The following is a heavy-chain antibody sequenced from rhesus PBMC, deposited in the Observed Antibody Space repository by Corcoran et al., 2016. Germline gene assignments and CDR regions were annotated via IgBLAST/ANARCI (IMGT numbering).Heavy chain of an antibody. CDR3: STDPIGWEYRDRFDV. CDR1: GGAPRGSS. Sequence: QLQLQESGPGLVKTSADLSLTCGVSGGAPRGSSWSWFRTFPGKGLEWIERMSGSGGTNYYPSPKNRLSTSADGTKNKSSLLLTSVTAADTALYYCSTDPIGWEYRDRFDVWGPGVLVIVSS. V-gene: IGHV4-160*01. CDR2: MSGSGGT. D-gene: IGHD1-44*01. J-gene: IGHJ5-1*01.